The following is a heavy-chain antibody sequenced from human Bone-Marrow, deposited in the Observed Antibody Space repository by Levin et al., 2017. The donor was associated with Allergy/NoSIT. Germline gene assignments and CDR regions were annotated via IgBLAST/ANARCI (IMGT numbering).Heavy chain of an antibody. V-gene: IGHV3-21*04. CDR2: ITGSSSYI. Sequence: GGSLRLSCAASGFSFSTYNMNWVRQPPGKGLEWVSSITGSSSYISYADSLKGRFTISRDNAKNSLYLQMNSLRVEDTALYFCARDARSYFYSMDVWGQGTMVTVSS. D-gene: IGHD3-10*01. J-gene: IGHJ6*02. CDR3: ARDARSYFYSMDV. CDR1: GFSFSTYN.